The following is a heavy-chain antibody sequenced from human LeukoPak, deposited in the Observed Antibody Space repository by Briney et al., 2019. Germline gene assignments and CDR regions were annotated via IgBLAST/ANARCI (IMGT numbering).Heavy chain of an antibody. D-gene: IGHD4-17*01. CDR3: ARILYGSGHFDL. Sequence: PSETLSLTCAVYGGSFSGYYWSWIRQPPGKGLEWIGEINHSGSTNYNPSLKSRVTISVDTSKNQFSLKLSSVTAADTAVYYCARILYGSGHFDLWGRGTLVTVSS. CDR2: INHSGST. CDR1: GGSFSGYY. V-gene: IGHV4-34*01. J-gene: IGHJ2*01.